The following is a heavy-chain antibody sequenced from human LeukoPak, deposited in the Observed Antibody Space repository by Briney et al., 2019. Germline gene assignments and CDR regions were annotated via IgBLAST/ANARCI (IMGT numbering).Heavy chain of an antibody. D-gene: IGHD2-2*01. V-gene: IGHV4-39*07. Sequence: PSETLSLTCSVSRGSISSRSYYWGWFRQPPGKGLECIGSIYYSGSTYYNPSLKSRVTMSVDTSKNQFSLKLSSVTAADTAVYYCAREKYQLPFHPNYYYGMDVWGQGTTVTVSS. CDR1: RGSISSRSYY. CDR3: AREKYQLPFHPNYYYGMDV. J-gene: IGHJ6*02. CDR2: IYYSGST.